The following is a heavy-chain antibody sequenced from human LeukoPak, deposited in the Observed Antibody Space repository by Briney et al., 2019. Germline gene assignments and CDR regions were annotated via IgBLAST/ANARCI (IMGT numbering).Heavy chain of an antibody. CDR1: GGSIGSSSYY. CDR3: ARDLRRTMVRGLLDV. CDR2: IYYSGST. D-gene: IGHD3-10*01. V-gene: IGHV4-39*07. J-gene: IGHJ6*04. Sequence: SETLSLTCTVSGGSIGSSSYYWGWIRQPPGKGLEWIGSIYYSGSTYYNPSLKSRVTISVDTSKNQFSLKLSSVTAADTAVYYCARDLRRTMVRGLLDVWGKGTTVTVSS.